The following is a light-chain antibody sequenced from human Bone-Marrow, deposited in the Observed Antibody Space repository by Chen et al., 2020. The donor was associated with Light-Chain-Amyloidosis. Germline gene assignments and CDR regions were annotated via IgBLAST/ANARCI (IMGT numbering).Light chain of an antibody. CDR2: EVT. CDR3: SSYTMTNTLV. J-gene: IGLJ1*01. V-gene: IGLV2-14*01. Sequence: QSALTQPASVSGSPGQSITISCTGTSSDVGGDNHVSWYQQHPDKAPKLMIYEVTNRPSWVPYRFSGSKSDNTASLTISGLQTEDEADYCCSSYTMTNTLVFGSGTRVTVL. CDR1: SSDVGGDNH.